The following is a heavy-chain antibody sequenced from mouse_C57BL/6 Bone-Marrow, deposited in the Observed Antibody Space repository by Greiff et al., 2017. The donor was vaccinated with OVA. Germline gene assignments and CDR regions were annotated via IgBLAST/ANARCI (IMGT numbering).Heavy chain of an antibody. Sequence: EVKLMESGGGLVQPGGSLKLSCAASGFTFSDYYMYWVRQTPEKRLEWVAYISNGGGSTYYPDTVKGRFTISRANAKNTLYLQMSRLKSEDTAMYYCARQRGFDYYFDYWGQGTTLTVSS. CDR2: ISNGGGST. J-gene: IGHJ2*01. V-gene: IGHV5-12*01. CDR1: GFTFSDYY. CDR3: ARQRGFDYYFDY. D-gene: IGHD3-1*01.